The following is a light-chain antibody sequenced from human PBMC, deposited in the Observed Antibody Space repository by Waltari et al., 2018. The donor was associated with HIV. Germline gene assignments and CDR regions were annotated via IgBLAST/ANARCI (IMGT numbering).Light chain of an antibody. Sequence: SSELAQAPAVSVDLGQTVRITCQVDSVRRSYATWYQQKPGQAPVLVVYGENNRPSGIPDRFSGSSSGNTASLTIAGAQAEDEADYYCNSRDSSGHWFFGGGTKVTVL. J-gene: IGLJ3*02. CDR1: SVRRSY. V-gene: IGLV3-19*01. CDR3: NSRDSSGHWF. CDR2: GEN.